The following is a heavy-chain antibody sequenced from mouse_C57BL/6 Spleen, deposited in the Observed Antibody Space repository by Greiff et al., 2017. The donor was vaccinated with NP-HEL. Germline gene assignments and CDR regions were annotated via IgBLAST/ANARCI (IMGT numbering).Heavy chain of an antibody. CDR1: GYTFTSYW. CDR3: ARYDPYRRIDY. D-gene: IGHD2-12*01. Sequence: QVQLKQPGAELVKPGASVKLSCKASGYTFTSYWMHWVKQRPGQGLEWIGMIHPNSGSTNYNEKFKSKATLTVDKSSSTAYMQLSSLTSEDSAVYYCARYDPYRRIDYWGQGTTLTVSS. V-gene: IGHV1-64*01. J-gene: IGHJ2*01. CDR2: IHPNSGST.